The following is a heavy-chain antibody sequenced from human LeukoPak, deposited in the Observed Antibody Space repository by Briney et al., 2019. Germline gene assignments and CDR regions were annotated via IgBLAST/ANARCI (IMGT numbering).Heavy chain of an antibody. V-gene: IGHV4-31*03. CDR3: VRDPTTTRDAFDI. CDR1: GGSISSGGYY. Sequence: SETLSLTCTVSGGSISSGGYYWSWIRQHPGKGLEWIGYIYYSGSTYYNPSLKSRITISVDTSKNQFSLELTSVTAADTAVYYCVRDPTTTRDAFDIWGQGTMVTVSS. CDR2: IYYSGST. D-gene: IGHD1-1*01. J-gene: IGHJ3*02.